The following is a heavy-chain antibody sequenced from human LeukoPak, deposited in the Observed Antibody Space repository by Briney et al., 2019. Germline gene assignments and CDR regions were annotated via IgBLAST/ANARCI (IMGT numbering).Heavy chain of an antibody. J-gene: IGHJ4*02. D-gene: IGHD4-11*01. CDR1: GFTFSSYW. CDR2: IKQDGSEK. V-gene: IGHV3-7*01. CDR3: ARSIYSNYVGYFDY. Sequence: GGSLRLSCAASGFTFSSYWMSWVRQAPGKGLEWVANIKQDGSEKYYVDSVKGRLTISRDNAKNSLYLQMNSLRAEDTAVYYCARSIYSNYVGYFDYWGQGTLVTVSS.